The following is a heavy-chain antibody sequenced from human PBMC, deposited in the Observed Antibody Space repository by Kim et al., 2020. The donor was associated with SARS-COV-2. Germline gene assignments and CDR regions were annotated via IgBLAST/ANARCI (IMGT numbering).Heavy chain of an antibody. V-gene: IGHV5-10-1*01. D-gene: IGHD6-19*01. CDR2: IDPSDSYN. CDR1: GYSFTTYW. CDR3: VRHGASGWENWFDP. Sequence: GESLKISCKGSGYSFTTYWISWVRQMPGKGLEWMGRIDPSDSYNNYSPSFQGHVTISADKSISTAYLQWSSLKASYTAIYYCVRHGASGWENWFDPWGQGTLVTVSS. J-gene: IGHJ5*02.